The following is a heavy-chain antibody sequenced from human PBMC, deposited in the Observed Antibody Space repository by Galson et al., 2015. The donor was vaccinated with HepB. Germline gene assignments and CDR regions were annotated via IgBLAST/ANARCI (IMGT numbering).Heavy chain of an antibody. D-gene: IGHD3-10*01. V-gene: IGHV1-3*01. CDR2: INAGNGNT. Sequence: SVKVSCKASGYTFTSYAMHWVRQAPGQRLEWMGWINAGNGNTKYSQKFQGRVTITRDTSASTAHMELSSLRSEDTAVYYCARARITMVRGVIKPDAFDIWGQGTMVTVSS. CDR1: GYTFTSYA. J-gene: IGHJ3*02. CDR3: ARARITMVRGVIKPDAFDI.